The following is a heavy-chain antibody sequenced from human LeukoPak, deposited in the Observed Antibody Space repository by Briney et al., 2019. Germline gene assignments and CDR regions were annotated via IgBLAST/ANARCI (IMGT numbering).Heavy chain of an antibody. CDR2: TKEDGTET. CDR1: GFMFSSNW. J-gene: IGHJ1*01. CDR3: AQQVGYCSSGSCYFTY. V-gene: IGHV3-7*03. D-gene: IGHD2-15*01. Sequence: GGSLRLSCAASGFMFSSNWMSWVRLAPGKGLEWVANTKEDGTETYYVDSVKGRFTISRDNAKNSLYLQMNSLRAEDTAVYYCAQQVGYCSSGSCYFTYWGQGTLVTVSS.